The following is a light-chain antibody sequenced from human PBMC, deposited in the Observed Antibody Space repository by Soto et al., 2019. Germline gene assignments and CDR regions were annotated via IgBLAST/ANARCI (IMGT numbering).Light chain of an antibody. CDR1: RSDVGSYNL. V-gene: IGLV2-23*01. Sequence: QSVLTQPASVSGSPGQSITISCTGTRSDVGSYNLVSWYQHYPGKAPKVMIYEGSERPSGVSNRFSGYKSGNTASLTISGLQAEDEADYYCCSYAGSSTYVFGTGTKLTV. CDR3: CSYAGSSTYV. J-gene: IGLJ1*01. CDR2: EGS.